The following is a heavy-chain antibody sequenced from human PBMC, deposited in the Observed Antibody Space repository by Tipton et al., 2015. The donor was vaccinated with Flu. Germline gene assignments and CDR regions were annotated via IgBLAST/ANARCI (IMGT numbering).Heavy chain of an antibody. CDR2: ISTYTGHT. Sequence: QLMQSGAEVKKPGASVKISCKTSGYTFFRYSLNWVRQAPGQGLEWLGWISTYTGHTNYTQKFQGRVSMTTDTSTSTAYMELRSLRSDDTAIYYCARIGSIGTSSHWGQGTQVTVSS. J-gene: IGHJ4*02. CDR1: GYTFFRYS. D-gene: IGHD1-14*01. V-gene: IGHV1-18*01. CDR3: ARIGSIGTSSH.